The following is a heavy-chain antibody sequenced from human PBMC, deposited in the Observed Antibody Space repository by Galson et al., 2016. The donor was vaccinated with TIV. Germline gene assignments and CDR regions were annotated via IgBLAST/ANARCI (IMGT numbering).Heavy chain of an antibody. V-gene: IGHV3-30*18. CDR1: GFTFSSYN. D-gene: IGHD3-3*01. CDR3: AKVENSGYYPNDAFDF. Sequence: LRLSCAASGFTFSSYNMHWVRQAPGKGLEWVAVIAYEGSYKHYAGSVKGRFIVSRDNSKTTLDLQMNSLGAEDTALYYCAKVENSGYYPNDAFDFWGQGTMVTVS. CDR2: IAYEGSYK. J-gene: IGHJ3*01.